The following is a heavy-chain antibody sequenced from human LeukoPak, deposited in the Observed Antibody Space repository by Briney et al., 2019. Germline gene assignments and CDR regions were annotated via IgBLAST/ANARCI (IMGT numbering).Heavy chain of an antibody. Sequence: GASVKVSCTGSLYTFTTYYMHWVRQAPGQGLEWMGIINPSGGSTSYAQKFQGRVTMTRDTSTRTVYMELSSLRSEDTAVYYCARCSYGYNAFDYGGQGTLVTVSS. V-gene: IGHV1-46*01. CDR1: LYTFTTYY. CDR2: INPSGGST. CDR3: ARCSYGYNAFDY. D-gene: IGHD5-18*01. J-gene: IGHJ4*02.